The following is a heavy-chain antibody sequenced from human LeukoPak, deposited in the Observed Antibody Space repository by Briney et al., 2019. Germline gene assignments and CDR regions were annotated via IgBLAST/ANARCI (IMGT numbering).Heavy chain of an antibody. J-gene: IGHJ4*02. D-gene: IGHD5-18*01. Sequence: GGSLRLSCAASGFTFSSYAMSWVRQAPGKGLEWVSAISGSGGSTYYADSVKGRLTISRDNSKNTLYLQMNSLRAEDTAVYYCAKSRWDTAMASLDYWGQGTLVTVSS. CDR3: AKSRWDTAMASLDY. CDR2: ISGSGGST. CDR1: GFTFSSYA. V-gene: IGHV3-23*01.